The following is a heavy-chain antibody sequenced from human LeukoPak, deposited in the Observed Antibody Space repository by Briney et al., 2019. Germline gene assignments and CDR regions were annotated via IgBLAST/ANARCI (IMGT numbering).Heavy chain of an antibody. CDR3: ATTGDILTAYDAFDI. CDR2: ISYDGSNK. CDR1: GFTFSSYA. V-gene: IGHV3-30*01. J-gene: IGHJ3*02. D-gene: IGHD3-9*01. Sequence: QPGRSLRLSCAASGFTFSSYAMHWVRQAPGKGLEWVAVISYDGSNKYYADSVKGRFTISRDNSKNTLYLQMNSLRAEDTAVYYCATTGDILTAYDAFDIWGQGTMVTVSS.